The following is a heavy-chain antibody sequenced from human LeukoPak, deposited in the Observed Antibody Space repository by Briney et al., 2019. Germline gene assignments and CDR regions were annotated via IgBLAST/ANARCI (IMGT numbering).Heavy chain of an antibody. CDR3: ARWRATSIIPYSFDY. CDR1: GCSLNTGQGA. J-gene: IGHJ4*02. V-gene: IGHV2-5*02. CDR2: SDWGDAA. Sequence: SGPTLVKPTETRTLTCTFFGCSLNTGQGAVGGVRQSPGKPLEGLSLSDWGDAARNIPSFEAWVTITTDTSRNQVVFKVANMDPADTGSYYCARWRATSIIPYSFDYWGRGILVTVSS. D-gene: IGHD3-3*01.